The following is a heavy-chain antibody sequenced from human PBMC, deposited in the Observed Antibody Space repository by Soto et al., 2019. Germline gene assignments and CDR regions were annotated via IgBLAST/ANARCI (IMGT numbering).Heavy chain of an antibody. V-gene: IGHV3-74*01. Sequence: EVQLEESGGGLVQPGGSVRLSCAASGFILTNYWMHLVRQAPGKGLVLVSRISSEGSSTNSAESERGRFTISRDNSKNTVYLKLSSLSAEDKTVYYCARGTPGLYANDFSGQ. CDR1: GFILTNYW. D-gene: IGHD3-10*01. J-gene: IGHJ4*02. CDR2: ISSEGSST. CDR3: ARGTPGLYANDF.